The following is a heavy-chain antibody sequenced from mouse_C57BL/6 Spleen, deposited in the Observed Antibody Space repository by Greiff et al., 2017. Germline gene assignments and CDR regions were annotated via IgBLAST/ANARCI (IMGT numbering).Heavy chain of an antibody. CDR3: ARSYDYPWFAY. Sequence: EVQLQQSGPELVKPGASVKISCKASGYTFTDYYMNWVKQSHGKSLEWIGDINPNNGGTSYNQKFKGKATLTVDKSSSTAYMELRSLTSEDSAVYYCARSYDYPWFAYWGQGTLVTVSA. J-gene: IGHJ3*01. D-gene: IGHD2-4*01. CDR2: INPNNGGT. V-gene: IGHV1-26*01. CDR1: GYTFTDYY.